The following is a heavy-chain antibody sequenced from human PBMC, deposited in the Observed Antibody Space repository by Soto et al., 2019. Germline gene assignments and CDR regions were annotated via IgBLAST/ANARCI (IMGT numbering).Heavy chain of an antibody. D-gene: IGHD3-16*02. J-gene: IGHJ4*02. Sequence: SQTLSLTSTVYGVSISSYYWSWIRQPPGKGLEWIGYIYYSGSTNYNPSLKSRVTISVDTSKTQFSLKLSSVTAADTAVYYCARRMITFGGVIADYFDYWGQGTLVTVSS. CDR1: GVSISSYY. V-gene: IGHV4-59*08. CDR2: IYYSGST. CDR3: ARRMITFGGVIADYFDY.